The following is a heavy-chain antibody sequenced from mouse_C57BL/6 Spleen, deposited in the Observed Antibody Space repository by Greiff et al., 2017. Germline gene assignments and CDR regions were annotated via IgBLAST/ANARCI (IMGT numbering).Heavy chain of an antibody. CDR2: IRLKSDNYAT. J-gene: IGHJ1*03. Sequence: EVKLMASGGGLVQPGGSMKLSCVASGFTFSNYWMNWVRQSPEKGLEWVAQIRLKSDNYATHYAESVKGRFTISSDDTKSIVYLQMNNLMAEDTGIYYCTGGDGYGYFDVWGTGTTVTVSS. D-gene: IGHD2-3*01. CDR1: GFTFSNYW. V-gene: IGHV6-3*01. CDR3: TGGDGYGYFDV.